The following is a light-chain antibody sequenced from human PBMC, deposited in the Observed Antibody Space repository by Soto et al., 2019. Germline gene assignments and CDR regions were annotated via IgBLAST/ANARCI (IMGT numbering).Light chain of an antibody. Sequence: EIVLTQSPGTLSLSPGERATLSCRASETVRNNYLAWYQQKPGQAPRLLIYNSSTRPAGIPDRFSGSGSGTDFTLTISRLEPEDFAQYFCQQYRDLPQTFGQGTRVEIK. V-gene: IGKV3-20*01. CDR1: ETVRNNY. CDR3: QQYRDLPQT. J-gene: IGKJ1*01. CDR2: NSS.